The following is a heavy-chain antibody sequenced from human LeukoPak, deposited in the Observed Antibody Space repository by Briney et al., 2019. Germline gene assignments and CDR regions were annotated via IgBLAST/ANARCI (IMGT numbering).Heavy chain of an antibody. CDR3: ARHARYLSFRNWFDP. CDR2: IYYSGST. V-gene: IGHV4-59*08. J-gene: IGHJ5*02. D-gene: IGHD3-9*01. CDR1: GGSFSGYY. Sequence: PSETLSLTCAVYGGSFSGYYWSWIRQPPGKGLEWIGYIYYSGSTNYNPSLKSRVTISVDTSKNQFSLKLSSVTAADTAVYYCARHARYLSFRNWFDPWGQGTLVTVSS.